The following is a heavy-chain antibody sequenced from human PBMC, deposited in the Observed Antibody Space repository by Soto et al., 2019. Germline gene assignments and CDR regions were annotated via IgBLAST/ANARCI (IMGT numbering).Heavy chain of an antibody. J-gene: IGHJ6*02. D-gene: IGHD2-15*01. CDR2: IWYDGSNK. V-gene: IGHV3-33*01. CDR1: GFTFSSYG. CDR3: ARDGDIVVVVAATGHYYGMDV. Sequence: QVQLVESGGGVVQPGRSLRLSCAASGFTFSSYGMHWVRQAPGRGREWVAVIWYDGSNKYYPDSVKGRVPISRDNSKNTLYLQMNSLRAEDTAVYYCARDGDIVVVVAATGHYYGMDVWGQGTTVTVSS.